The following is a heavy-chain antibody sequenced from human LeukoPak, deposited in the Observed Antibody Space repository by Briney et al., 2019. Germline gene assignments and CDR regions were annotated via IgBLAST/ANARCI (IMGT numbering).Heavy chain of an antibody. V-gene: IGHV3-30*18. CDR3: AKAYGVDDSSGDHFDY. CDR1: GFTFSSYG. Sequence: GGSLRLSCAASGFTFSSYGMHWVRQAPGKGLEWVAVISYDGSNKYYADSVKGRFTISRDNSKNTLYLQMNSLRAEDTAVYYCAKAYGVDDSSGDHFDYWGQGTLVTVSS. J-gene: IGHJ4*02. D-gene: IGHD3-22*01. CDR2: ISYDGSNK.